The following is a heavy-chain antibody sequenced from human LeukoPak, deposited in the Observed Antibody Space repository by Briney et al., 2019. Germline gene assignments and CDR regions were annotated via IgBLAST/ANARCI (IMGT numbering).Heavy chain of an antibody. CDR1: GGSISSYY. D-gene: IGHD3-3*01. CDR3: ARQTEYYDFWSGSHYYYMDV. V-gene: IGHV4-4*09. CDR2: IYTSGST. J-gene: IGHJ6*03. Sequence: PSETLSLTCTVSGGSISSYYWSWIRQPPGKGLEWIGYIYTSGSTNYNPSLKSRVTISVDTSKNQFSLKLSPVTAADTAVYYCARQTEYYDFWSGSHYYYMDVWGKGTTVTVSS.